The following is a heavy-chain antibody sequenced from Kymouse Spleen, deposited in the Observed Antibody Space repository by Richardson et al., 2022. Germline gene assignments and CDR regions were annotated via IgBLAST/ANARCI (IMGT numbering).Heavy chain of an antibody. CDR1: GGSFSGYY. CDR2: INHSGST. CDR3: ARGDILTGYSLFDY. V-gene: IGHV4-34*01. Sequence: QVQLQQWGAGLLKPSETLSLTCAVYGGSFSGYYWSWIRQPPGKGLEWIGEINHSGSTNYNPSLKSRVTISVDTSKNQFSLKLSSVTAADTAVYYCARGDILTGYSLFDYWGQGTLVTVSS. J-gene: IGHJ4*02. D-gene: IGHD3-9*01.